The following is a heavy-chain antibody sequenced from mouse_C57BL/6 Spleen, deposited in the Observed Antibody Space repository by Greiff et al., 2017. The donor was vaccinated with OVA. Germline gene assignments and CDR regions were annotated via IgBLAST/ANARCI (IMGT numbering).Heavy chain of an antibody. D-gene: IGHD2-4*01. V-gene: IGHV1-55*01. CDR1: GYTFTSYW. CDR2: IYPGSGST. J-gene: IGHJ2*01. CDR3: AREDYDYDVLDY. Sequence: VQLKQPGAELVKPGASVKMSCKASGYTFTSYWITWVKQRPGQGLEWIGDIYPGSGSTNYNEKFKSKATLTVDTSSSTAYMQLSSLTSEDSAVYYCAREDYDYDVLDYWGQGTTLTVSS.